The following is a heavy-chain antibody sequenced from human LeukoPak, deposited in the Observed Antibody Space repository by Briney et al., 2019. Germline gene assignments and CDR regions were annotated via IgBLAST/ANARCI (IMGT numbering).Heavy chain of an antibody. J-gene: IGHJ4*02. V-gene: IGHV3-30*03. CDR1: GFTFSSYG. CDR2: ISYDGSNT. Sequence: GGSLRLSCAASGFTFSSYGMYWVRQAPGKGLEWVATISYDGSNTYYADSPKGRFTISRDISKNTLYLQMNSLRAEDTAVYYCSVNLGSGYRFDYWGQGTLVTVSS. D-gene: IGHD3-22*01. CDR3: SVNLGSGYRFDY.